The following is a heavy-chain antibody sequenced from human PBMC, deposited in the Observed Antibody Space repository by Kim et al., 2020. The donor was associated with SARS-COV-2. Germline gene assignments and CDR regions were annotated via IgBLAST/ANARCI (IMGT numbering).Heavy chain of an antibody. CDR3: AMQQQLAPKTIDY. CDR1: GGSISSGGYY. Sequence: SETLSLTCTVSGGSISSGGYYWSWIRQHPGKGLEWIGYIYYSGSTYYNPSLKSRVTISVDTSKNQFSLKLSSVTAADTAVYYCAMQQQLAPKTIDYWGQGTLVTVSS. J-gene: IGHJ4*02. V-gene: IGHV4-31*03. D-gene: IGHD6-13*01. CDR2: IYYSGST.